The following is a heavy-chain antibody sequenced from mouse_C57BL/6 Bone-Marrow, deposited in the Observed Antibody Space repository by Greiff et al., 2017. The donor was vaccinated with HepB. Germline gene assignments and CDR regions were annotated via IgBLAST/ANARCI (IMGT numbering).Heavy chain of an antibody. CDR2: IYPGSGNT. CDR3: ARRGDIYDYVDY. Sequence: QVPLQQSGAELVRPGASVTLSCTASGYTFTDYYLNWVKPRPGQGLEWIARIYPGSGNTYYNEKFKGKATLTAEKSSSTAYMQLSSLTSEDSAVYFCARRGDIYDYVDYWGQGTTLTVSS. V-gene: IGHV1-76*01. D-gene: IGHD1-3*01. J-gene: IGHJ2*01. CDR1: GYTFTDYY.